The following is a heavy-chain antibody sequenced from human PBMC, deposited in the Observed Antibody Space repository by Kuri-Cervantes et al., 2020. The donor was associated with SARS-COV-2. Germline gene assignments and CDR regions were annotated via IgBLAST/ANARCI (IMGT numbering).Heavy chain of an antibody. V-gene: IGHV4-4*02. CDR2: IYHSGST. D-gene: IGHD3-22*01. Sequence: SCAVSGGSISSSNWWSWVRQPPGKGLEWIGEIYHSGSTNYNPSPKSRVTISVDKSKNQFSLKLSSVTAADTAVYYCARGTYYYDSSGYYLQYFHHWGQGTLVTVSS. CDR1: GGSISSSNW. CDR3: ARGTYYYDSSGYYLQYFHH. J-gene: IGHJ1*01.